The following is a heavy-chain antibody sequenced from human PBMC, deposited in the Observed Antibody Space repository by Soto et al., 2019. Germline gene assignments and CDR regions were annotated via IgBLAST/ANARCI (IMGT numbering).Heavy chain of an antibody. CDR1: GDSVSSNSAA. D-gene: IGHD6-13*01. V-gene: IGHV6-1*01. CDR2: TYYRSKWYN. Sequence: SQTLSLTCAISGDSVSSNSAAWNWIRQSPSRGLEWLGRTYYRSKWYNDYAVSVKSRITINPDTSKNHFSLQLNSVTPEDTAVYYCARGRYSSSWYGNLLSYYYYGMDVWGQGTTVTVSS. J-gene: IGHJ6*02. CDR3: ARGRYSSSWYGNLLSYYYYGMDV.